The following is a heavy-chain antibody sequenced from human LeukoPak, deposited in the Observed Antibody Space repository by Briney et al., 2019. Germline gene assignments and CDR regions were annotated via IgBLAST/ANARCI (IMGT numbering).Heavy chain of an antibody. CDR3: ARGPPLAYYGTGGYYFFDY. V-gene: IGHV4-34*01. Sequence: SETLSLTCSAYGGSFGGYFWSWIRQPPGEGLEWIGEVNHGGSTNYNPSLKSRVAISVDTSRTQFSLNLRSVTAADTAVYYCARGPPLAYYGTGGYYFFDYWGQGILVTVSP. CDR1: GGSFGGYF. J-gene: IGHJ4*02. D-gene: IGHD3-22*01. CDR2: VNHGGST.